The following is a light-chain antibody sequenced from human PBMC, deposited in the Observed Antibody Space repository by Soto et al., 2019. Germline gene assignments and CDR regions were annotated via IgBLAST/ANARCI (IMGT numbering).Light chain of an antibody. J-gene: IGKJ1*01. V-gene: IGKV3-15*01. CDR3: QQYNDWPM. Sequence: EIVMTQSPATLSVSLGERATLSCRASQSVSRNLAWYQLKPGQAPRLLIYGASTRATGIPARFSGSGSGTDFTLTISSLQSEDFAVYYCQQYNDWPMFGQGTKVDIK. CDR1: QSVSRN. CDR2: GAS.